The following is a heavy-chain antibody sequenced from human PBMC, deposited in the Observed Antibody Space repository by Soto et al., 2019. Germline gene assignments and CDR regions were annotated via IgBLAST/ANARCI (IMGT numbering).Heavy chain of an antibody. CDR3: ARGRDHVWIVPAASIDY. CDR2: INPNSGGT. D-gene: IGHD2-2*01. J-gene: IGHJ4*02. CDR1: GPTFTDYY. Sequence: ASVKVSCKASGPTFTDYYMHWVRQAPGQGLEWMGWINPNSGGTNYAQKFQGRVTMTRDTSISTAYMELSRLRSEDTAVYYCARGRDHVWIVPAASIDYWGQGTLVTVSS. V-gene: IGHV1-2*02.